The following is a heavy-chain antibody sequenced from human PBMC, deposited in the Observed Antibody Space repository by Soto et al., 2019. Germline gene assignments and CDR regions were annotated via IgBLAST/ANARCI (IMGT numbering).Heavy chain of an antibody. Sequence: QVQLQESGPGLVKPSETLPLTCAVSGGSISNGNWWSWVRQPPGKGLEWIGEIYHSGRTNYNPSLKSRVSISVDTSKNQFSLKLTSVTAADTAMYYCARAAAYCLDSWGQGTLVTVAS. CDR1: GGSISNGNW. V-gene: IGHV4-4*02. CDR2: IYHSGRT. J-gene: IGHJ4*02. CDR3: ARAAAYCLDS. D-gene: IGHD6-25*01.